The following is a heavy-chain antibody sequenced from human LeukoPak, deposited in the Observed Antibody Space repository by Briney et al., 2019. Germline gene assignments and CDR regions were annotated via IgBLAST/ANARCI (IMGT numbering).Heavy chain of an antibody. J-gene: IGHJ4*02. CDR1: GGSISSSNW. Sequence: SETLSLTCAVSGGSISSSNWWSWVRQPPGKGLEWIGEIYHSGSTNYNPSLKSRVTISVDTSKNQFSLKLSSVTAADTAVYYCARVPYCSSTSCYAGWGQGTLVTVSS. V-gene: IGHV4-4*02. CDR3: ARVPYCSSTSCYAG. D-gene: IGHD2-2*01. CDR2: IYHSGST.